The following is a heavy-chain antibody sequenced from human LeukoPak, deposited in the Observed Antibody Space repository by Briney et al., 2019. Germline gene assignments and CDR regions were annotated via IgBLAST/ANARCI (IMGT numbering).Heavy chain of an antibody. V-gene: IGHV3-33*01. CDR2: IWYDGNKK. CDR3: ARDRGYDPHYYFDY. Sequence: GRSLRLSCAASGFTFSSYAMHWVRQAPGKGLEWVALIWYDGNKKYFEDSVKGRFTISRDNSKNTLYLQMNSLRAEVTAVYYCARDRGYDPHYYFDYWGQGTLVTVSS. J-gene: IGHJ4*02. D-gene: IGHD5-12*01. CDR1: GFTFSSYA.